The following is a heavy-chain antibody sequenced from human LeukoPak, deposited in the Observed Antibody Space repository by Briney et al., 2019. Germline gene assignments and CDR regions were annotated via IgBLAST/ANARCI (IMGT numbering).Heavy chain of an antibody. CDR2: ISSSGSTI. J-gene: IGHJ4*02. Sequence: GGSLRLSCAAPGFTFSSYEMNWVRQAPGKGLEGVSYISSSGSTIYYADSVKGRFTISRDNAKNSLYLQMNSLRAEDTAVYYCARGGPYYYDSSGYYPFDYWGQGTLVTVSS. CDR3: ARGGPYYYDSSGYYPFDY. CDR1: GFTFSSYE. D-gene: IGHD3-22*01. V-gene: IGHV3-48*03.